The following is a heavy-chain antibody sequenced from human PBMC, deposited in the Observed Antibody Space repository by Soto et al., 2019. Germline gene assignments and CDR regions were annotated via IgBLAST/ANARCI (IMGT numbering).Heavy chain of an antibody. CDR3: TRATGDYIIDY. D-gene: IGHD4-17*01. J-gene: IGHJ4*02. V-gene: IGHV3-49*03. CDR1: GFTFGDYA. Sequence: LRLSCTASGFTFGDYAMSWFRQAPGKGLEWVGFIRSKAYGGTTEYAASVKGRFTISSDDSKSIAYLQMNSLKTEDTAVYYCTRATGDYIIDYWGQGTLVTVSS. CDR2: IRSKAYGGTT.